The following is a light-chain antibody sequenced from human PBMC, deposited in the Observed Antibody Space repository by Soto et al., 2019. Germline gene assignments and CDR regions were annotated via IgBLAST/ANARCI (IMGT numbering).Light chain of an antibody. CDR3: SSFTSSKSVV. V-gene: IGLV2-14*01. CDR2: EVS. Sequence: QSVLTQPVSVSGSPGQSITLSCTGSSSDVGRYNYVSWYQQHPGKAPKLMTSEVSNRPSGVSIRFSGSKSGNTASLTISGLQAEDEADYYCSSFTSSKSVVFGGGTKLTVL. J-gene: IGLJ2*01. CDR1: SSDVGRYNY.